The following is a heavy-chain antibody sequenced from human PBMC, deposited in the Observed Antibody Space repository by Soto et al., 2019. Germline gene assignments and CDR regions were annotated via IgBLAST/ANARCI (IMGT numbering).Heavy chain of an antibody. J-gene: IGHJ6*02. D-gene: IGHD2-2*01. CDR1: GFTFSSYA. CDR2: ISGSGGST. CDR3: AKDRLVVVVPAAPYYYYGMDV. V-gene: IGHV3-23*01. Sequence: GGSLRLSCAASGFTFSSYAMSWVRQAPGKGLEWVSAISGSGGSTYYADSVKGRFTISRDNSKNTLYLQMNSLRAEDTAVYYCAKDRLVVVVPAAPYYYYGMDVWGQGNTVTVSS.